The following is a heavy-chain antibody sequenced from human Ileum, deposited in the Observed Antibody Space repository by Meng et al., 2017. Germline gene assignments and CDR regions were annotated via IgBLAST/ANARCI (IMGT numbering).Heavy chain of an antibody. D-gene: IGHD6-13*01. V-gene: IGHV1-2*02. CDR2: INPNSGGT. CDR3: LYSSSWYFDY. Sequence: QGQVVQSGAEVQTPGASVKSSCKASGYTFTGYYMHWVRQAPGQGLEWMGWINPNSGGTNYAQKFQGRVTMTRDTSISTAYMELSRLRSDDTAVYYCLYSSSWYFDYWGQGTLVTVSS. J-gene: IGHJ4*02. CDR1: GYTFTGYY.